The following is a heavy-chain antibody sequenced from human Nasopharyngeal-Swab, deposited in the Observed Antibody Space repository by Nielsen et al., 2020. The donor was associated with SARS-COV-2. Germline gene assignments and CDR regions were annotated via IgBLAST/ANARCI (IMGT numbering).Heavy chain of an antibody. CDR3: ARDRKHGRYGMDV. CDR1: GFPFSSYW. J-gene: IGHJ6*02. Sequence: LSLTCAASGFPFSSYWMSWVRQAPGKGLEWVANIKQDGSEKYYVDSVKGRFTISRDNAKNSLYLQMNSLRAEDTAVYYCARDRKHGRYGMDVWGQGTTVTVSS. CDR2: IKQDGSEK. D-gene: IGHD1-14*01. V-gene: IGHV3-7*01.